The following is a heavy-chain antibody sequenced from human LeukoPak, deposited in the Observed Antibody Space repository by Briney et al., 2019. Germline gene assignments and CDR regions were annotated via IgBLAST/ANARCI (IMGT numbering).Heavy chain of an antibody. CDR2: IKSKTDGGTT. CDR1: GFTFSNAW. J-gene: IGHJ4*02. D-gene: IGHD5-12*01. Sequence: GGSLRLSCAASGFTFSNAWMSWVRQAPGKGLGWVGRIKSKTDGGTTDYAAPVNDRLTISRDDSKNTLYLQMNSLKTEHTAVYYCTTSLSGYDFLFDYWGQGTLVTVSS. CDR3: TTSLSGYDFLFDY. V-gene: IGHV3-15*01.